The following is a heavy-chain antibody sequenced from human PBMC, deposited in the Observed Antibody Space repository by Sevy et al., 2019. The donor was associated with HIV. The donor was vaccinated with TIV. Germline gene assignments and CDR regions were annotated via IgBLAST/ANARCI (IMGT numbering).Heavy chain of an antibody. D-gene: IGHD3-3*01. CDR3: AKDLHPRREYFDRSDFYYVSSPYLDW. Sequence: GGSLRLSCAVSGFTFSNYGMHWVRQAPGKGLEWVSLISYHGTNKYYADSMKGRFTVSRDNSKNTLYLQMCSLRPEDTAVYYCAKDLHPRREYFDRSDFYYVSSPYLDWWGQGTLVTVSS. CDR2: ISYHGTNK. J-gene: IGHJ4*02. CDR1: GFTFSNYG. V-gene: IGHV3-30*18.